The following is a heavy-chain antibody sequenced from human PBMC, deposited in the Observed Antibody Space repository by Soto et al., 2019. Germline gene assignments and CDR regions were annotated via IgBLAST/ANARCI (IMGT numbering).Heavy chain of an antibody. CDR3: ASDRDSSGWPDY. J-gene: IGHJ4*02. Sequence: PVKVSCKASGGTLSSYAISWVRQDPVQGLEWMGGIIPIFGTANYAQNFQGRVTITAVESKITAYIELSSLRSEDTPAYYCASDRDSSGWPDYCGQRPLDTVSS. V-gene: IGHV1-69*13. CDR2: IIPIFGTA. CDR1: GGTLSSYA. D-gene: IGHD6-19*01.